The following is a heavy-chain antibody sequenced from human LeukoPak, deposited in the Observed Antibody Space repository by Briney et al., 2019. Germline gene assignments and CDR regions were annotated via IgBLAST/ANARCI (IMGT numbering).Heavy chain of an antibody. V-gene: IGHV4-59*08. CDR3: ARLARFEELSPRYYFDN. CDR1: GGSMNYYY. Sequence: SETPSLSCTVSGGSMNYYYWSWIRQPPGPGLELIGNIYYRGTTNYLPSLKDRVDISIDTSKNQFSLRLYSVTAADTAVYFCARLARFEELSPRYYFDNWGLGTLVTVSS. J-gene: IGHJ4*02. CDR2: IYYRGTT. D-gene: IGHD3-16*02.